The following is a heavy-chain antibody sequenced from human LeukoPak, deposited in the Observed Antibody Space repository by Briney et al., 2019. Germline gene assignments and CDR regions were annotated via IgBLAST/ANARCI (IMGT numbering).Heavy chain of an antibody. CDR3: ARDMVMTTVAALDY. J-gene: IGHJ4*02. Sequence: PGRSLRLSCAASGFTFSSYGMHWVRQAPGKGLEWVAVIWYDGSNKYYADSVKGRFTISGDNSKNTLYLQMNSLRAEDTAVHYCARDMVMTTVAALDYWGQGTLVTVSS. CDR1: GFTFSSYG. V-gene: IGHV3-33*01. CDR2: IWYDGSNK. D-gene: IGHD4-11*01.